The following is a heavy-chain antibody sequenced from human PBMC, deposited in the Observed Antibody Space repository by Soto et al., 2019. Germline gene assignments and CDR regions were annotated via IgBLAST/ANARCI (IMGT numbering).Heavy chain of an antibody. Sequence: TLSLTCTVSGGSISSGDYYWSWIRQPPGKGLEWIGYIYYSGSTYYNPSLKSRVTISVDTSKDQFSLKLSSVTAADTAVYYCARARYYDSSGYLSVFYYYGMDVWGQGTTVTVSS. V-gene: IGHV4-30-4*01. J-gene: IGHJ6*02. CDR1: GGSISSGDYY. D-gene: IGHD3-22*01. CDR2: IYYSGST. CDR3: ARARYYDSSGYLSVFYYYGMDV.